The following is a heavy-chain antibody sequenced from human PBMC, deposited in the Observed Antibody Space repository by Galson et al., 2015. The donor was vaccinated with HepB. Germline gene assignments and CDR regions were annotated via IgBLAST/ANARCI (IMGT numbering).Heavy chain of an antibody. Sequence: SLRLSCAASGFIVSSDYMSWVRQTPGKGLEWVSTIHTDDRTFYADSVKGRFTISRDNSKNILHLQMDSLRAEDTGIYYCGRAIFGNLIGYWGQGTLVTASS. J-gene: IGHJ4*02. CDR2: IHTDDRT. V-gene: IGHV3-66*01. CDR3: GRAIFGNLIGY. D-gene: IGHD3-3*01. CDR1: GFIVSSDY.